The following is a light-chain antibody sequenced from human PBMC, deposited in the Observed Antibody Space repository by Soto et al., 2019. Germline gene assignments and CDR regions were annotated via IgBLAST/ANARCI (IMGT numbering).Light chain of an antibody. CDR3: CSYAGSSGVL. CDR2: DVY. Sequence: QSALTQPASVSGSPGQSITISCTGTSSDIGNYYLVSWYQHHPGKAPKLIFYDVYKRPSGVSNRFSGSKSGNTASLTISGLQAEDEVDYYCCSYAGSSGVLFGGGTKLTVL. J-gene: IGLJ2*01. CDR1: SSDIGNYYL. V-gene: IGLV2-23*02.